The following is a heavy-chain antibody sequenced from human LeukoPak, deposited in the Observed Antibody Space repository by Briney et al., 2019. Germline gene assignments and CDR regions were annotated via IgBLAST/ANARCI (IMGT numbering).Heavy chain of an antibody. CDR3: ARAGYDYVWGSYRYASYYFDY. Sequence: PSKTLSLTXAVYGGSFSGYYWSWIRQPPGKGLEWIGEINHSGSTNYNPSLKSRVTISVDTSKNQFSLKLSSVTAADTAVYYCARAGYDYVWGSYRYASYYFDYWGQGTLVTVSS. V-gene: IGHV4-34*01. J-gene: IGHJ4*02. CDR1: GGSFSGYY. CDR2: INHSGST. D-gene: IGHD3-16*02.